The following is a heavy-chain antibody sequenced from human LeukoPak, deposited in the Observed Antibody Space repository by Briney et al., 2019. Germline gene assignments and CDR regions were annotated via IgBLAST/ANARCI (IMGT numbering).Heavy chain of an antibody. V-gene: IGHV1-69*05. CDR2: IIPIFGTA. J-gene: IGHJ1*01. Sequence: SVKVSCKASGGTFSSYAISWVRQAPGQGLEWMGGIIPIFGTANYAQKVQGRVTMTTDTSTNTAYMELASLRPDDTAIYYCTRGSSSQYFQHWGQGTLVTVSS. CDR3: TRGSSSQYFQH. D-gene: IGHD6-6*01. CDR1: GGTFSSYA.